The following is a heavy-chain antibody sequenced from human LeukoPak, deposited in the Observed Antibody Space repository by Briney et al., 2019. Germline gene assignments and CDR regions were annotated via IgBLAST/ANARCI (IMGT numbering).Heavy chain of an antibody. V-gene: IGHV3-30-3*01. CDR2: ISYDGINK. CDR1: GFTFSSYA. CDR3: AREGSSGGYFGY. Sequence: GGSLRLSCAASGFTFSSYAMHWVRQAPGKGLEWVAVISYDGINKYYADSVKGRFTISRENSKNTLYLKMNSLRAEDTAVYFCAREGSSGGYFGYWGQGTLVTVSS. D-gene: IGHD6-19*01. J-gene: IGHJ4*02.